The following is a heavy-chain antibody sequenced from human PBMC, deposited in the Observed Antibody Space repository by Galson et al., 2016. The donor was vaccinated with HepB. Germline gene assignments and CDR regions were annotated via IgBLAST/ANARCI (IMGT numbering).Heavy chain of an antibody. V-gene: IGHV3-30*03. J-gene: IGHJ6*02. CDR2: ISYDGSNK. Sequence: SLRLSCAGSGFTFSSFDIHWVRQAPGKGLEWVAVISYDGSNKYYADSVKGRFTISRDNSKNTLYLQMNSLRPEDTAVYYCARNIRKYSTSSAPPSYYQYGMGVWGQGTTVTVSS. CDR3: ARNIRKYSTSSAPPSYYQYGMGV. CDR1: GFTFSSFD. D-gene: IGHD6-6*01.